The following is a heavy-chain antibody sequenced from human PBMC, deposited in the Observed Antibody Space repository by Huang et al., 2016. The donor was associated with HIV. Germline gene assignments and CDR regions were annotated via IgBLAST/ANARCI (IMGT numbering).Heavy chain of an antibody. CDR1: GFRFDNSA. Sequence: EVQLVESGGNLIQTGGSLGLARAASGFRFDNSAMYWVRQAPGKGLEWVSSISWNSANIAYGDSVKGRFTISRDNARNSLYLQMNSLRPDDTALYYCVKGDIVGTANFFDYWGQGTQVSVSS. CDR3: VKGDIVGTANFFDY. J-gene: IGHJ4*02. V-gene: IGHV3-9*01. D-gene: IGHD1-26*01. CDR2: ISWNSANI.